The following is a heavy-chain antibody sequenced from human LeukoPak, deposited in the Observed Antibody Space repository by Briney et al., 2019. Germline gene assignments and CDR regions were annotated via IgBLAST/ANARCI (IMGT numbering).Heavy chain of an antibody. J-gene: IGHJ6*02. CDR3: AKSVAIYFYYGLDV. Sequence: GGSLRLSCAASGFTFSSYGMHWVRQAPGKGLEWVAVIWYDGSNKYYADSVKGRFTISRDNSKNTLFLQMNSLRAEDTAPYYCAKSVAIYFYYGLDVWGQGTTVTVSS. D-gene: IGHD3-3*01. V-gene: IGHV3-33*06. CDR2: IWYDGSNK. CDR1: GFTFSSYG.